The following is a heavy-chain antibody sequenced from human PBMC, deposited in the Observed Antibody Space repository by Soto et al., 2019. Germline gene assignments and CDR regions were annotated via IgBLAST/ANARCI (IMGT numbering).Heavy chain of an antibody. CDR2: IIPIFGTA. D-gene: IGHD6-6*01. CDR3: ASRIAAEDYYYYGMDV. V-gene: IGHV1-69*01. CDR1: GGTFSSYA. J-gene: IGHJ6*02. Sequence: VKVSCKASGGTFSSYAISWVRQAPGQGLEWMGGIIPIFGTANYAQKFQGRVTITADESTSTAYMELSSLRSEDTAVYYCASRIAAEDYYYYGMDVWGQGTTVTVSS.